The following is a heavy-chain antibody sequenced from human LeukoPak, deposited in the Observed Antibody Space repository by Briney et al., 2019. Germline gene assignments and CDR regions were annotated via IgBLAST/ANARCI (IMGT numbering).Heavy chain of an antibody. D-gene: IGHD6-13*01. Sequence: GGSLRLSCAASGFTFSSYAMHWVRQAPGKGLEWVAVISYDGSNKYYADSVKGRFTISRDNSKNTLYLQMNSLRAEDTAVYYCARRSGGYSSSWYVDYFGYWGQGTLVTVSS. CDR3: ARRSGGYSSSWYVDYFGY. V-gene: IGHV3-30-3*01. CDR1: GFTFSSYA. CDR2: ISYDGSNK. J-gene: IGHJ4*02.